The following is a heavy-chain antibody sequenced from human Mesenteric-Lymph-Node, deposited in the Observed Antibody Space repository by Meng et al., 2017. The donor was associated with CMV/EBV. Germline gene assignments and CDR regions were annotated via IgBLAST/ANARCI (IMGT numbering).Heavy chain of an antibody. CDR3: ARDYYDSSGGFDY. D-gene: IGHD3-22*01. Sequence: FFGGSIRRGGYYWQWIRKHPGRGLGWIGYIYYSGSTYYNPALKSRVTISVDTSKNQFSLKLSSVTAADAAVYYCARDYYDSSGGFDYWGQGTLVTVSS. CDR2: IYYSGST. V-gene: IGHV4-31*02. CDR1: GGSIRRGGYY. J-gene: IGHJ4*02.